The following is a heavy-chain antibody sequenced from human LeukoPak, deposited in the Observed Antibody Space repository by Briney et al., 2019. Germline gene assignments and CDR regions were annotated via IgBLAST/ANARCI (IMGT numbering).Heavy chain of an antibody. J-gene: IGHJ4*02. CDR2: MSYDGSHK. CDR1: GFTFSSYT. CDR3: ARDVGGYAFDY. V-gene: IGHV3-30*04. Sequence: GGSLRLSCVASGFTFSSYTMHWVRQAPGKGLQWVAVMSYDGSHKFHADSVKGRFTISRDNSKNTVYLQVNSLRAEDTAIYHCARDVGGYAFDYWGQGTLVTVSS. D-gene: IGHD5-12*01.